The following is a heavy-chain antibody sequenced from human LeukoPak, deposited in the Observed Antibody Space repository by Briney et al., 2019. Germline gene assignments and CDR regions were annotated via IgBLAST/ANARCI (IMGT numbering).Heavy chain of an antibody. CDR1: GGSFSGYY. Sequence: PSETLSLTCAVYGGSFSGYYWSWIRQPPGKGLEWIGEINHSGSTNYNPPLKSPVTISVDTSKNQFSLKLGSVTAADTAVYSCARGRAFDPWGQGTLVTVSS. CDR2: INHSGST. CDR3: ARGRAFDP. J-gene: IGHJ5*02. V-gene: IGHV4-34*01.